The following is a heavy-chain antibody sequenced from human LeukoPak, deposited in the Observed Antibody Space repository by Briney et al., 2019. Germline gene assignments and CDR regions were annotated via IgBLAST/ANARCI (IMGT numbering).Heavy chain of an antibody. CDR1: EFSFSSHV. D-gene: IGHD3-10*01. CDR3: ARDYYGSGSHATGMDV. V-gene: IGHV3-30-3*01. J-gene: IGHJ6*02. CDR2: ISDDGSRK. Sequence: GGSLRLSCVASEFSFSSHVIHWVRQAPGQGLEWVAMISDDGSRKYHADSVKGRFSISRDNSKNTLFLQMNSLRVDDTAVYYCARDYYGSGSHATGMDVWGQGTTVTVSS.